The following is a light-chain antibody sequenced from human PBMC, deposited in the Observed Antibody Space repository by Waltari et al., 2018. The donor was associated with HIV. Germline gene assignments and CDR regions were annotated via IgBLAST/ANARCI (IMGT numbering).Light chain of an antibody. Sequence: QSALTQPASVSGFLGQSINISCTGISTDSRFYHYVSWYQQYPGKIPRLIIFDINNRRSVVSDHFSGSRSGNSASLTFSGLQSGDEAHYYCASNRLDYTLIFGGGTKLTVL. CDR3: ASNRLDYTLI. CDR1: STDSRFYHY. V-gene: IGLV2-14*03. J-gene: IGLJ2*01. CDR2: DIN.